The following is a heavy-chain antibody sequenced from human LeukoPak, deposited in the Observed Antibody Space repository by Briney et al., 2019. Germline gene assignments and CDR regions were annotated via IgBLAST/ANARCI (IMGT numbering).Heavy chain of an antibody. V-gene: IGHV3-23*01. CDR1: GFTFRCFA. D-gene: IGHD1-26*01. Sequence: PGGSLRLSCAASGFTFRCFAMSWVRQAPGKGLEWVSAISGSGGSTYYADSVKGRFIISRDNSKNTLYLQMNSLRAEDTAVYYCAKTNSGSYYDFDYWGQGTLVTVSS. J-gene: IGHJ4*02. CDR2: ISGSGGST. CDR3: AKTNSGSYYDFDY.